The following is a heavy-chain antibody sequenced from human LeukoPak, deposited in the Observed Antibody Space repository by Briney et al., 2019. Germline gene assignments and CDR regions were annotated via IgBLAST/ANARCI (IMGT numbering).Heavy chain of an antibody. CDR3: ARQFTTYDYVWGSYRYYFDY. CDR1: GGSFSGYY. CDR2: INHSGST. J-gene: IGHJ4*02. D-gene: IGHD3-16*02. Sequence: NPSETLSLTCAVYGGSFSGYYWSWIRQPPGKGLEWIGEINHSGSTNHNPSLKSRVTISVDTSKNQFSLKLSSVTAADTAVYYCARQFTTYDYVWGSYRYYFDYWGQGTLVTVSS. V-gene: IGHV4-34*01.